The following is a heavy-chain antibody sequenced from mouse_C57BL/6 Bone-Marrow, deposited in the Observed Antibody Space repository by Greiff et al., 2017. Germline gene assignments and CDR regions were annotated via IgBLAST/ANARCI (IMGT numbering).Heavy chain of an antibody. D-gene: IGHD2-5*01. CDR2: IYPGSGST. CDR3: ARPYYSNYWYFDV. V-gene: IGHV1-55*01. Sequence: VQLQQSGAELVKPGASVKMSCKASGYTFTSYWITWVKQRPGQGLEWIGDIYPGSGSTNYNEKFKSKATLTVDTSSSTAYMQLSRLTSEDSAVYYCARPYYSNYWYFDVWGTGTTVTVSS. J-gene: IGHJ1*03. CDR1: GYTFTSYW.